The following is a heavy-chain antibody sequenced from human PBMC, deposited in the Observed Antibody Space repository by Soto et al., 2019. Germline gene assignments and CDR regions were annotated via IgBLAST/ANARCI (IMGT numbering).Heavy chain of an antibody. CDR2: ISGSSSNI. J-gene: IGHJ6*03. V-gene: IGHV3-21*01. CDR3: ARDGAYCSGTGCRDYYYYMDV. D-gene: IGHD2-2*01. Sequence: EVQLVESGGGLVKPGGSLRLSCAASGFSFTDYSMNWVRQAPGKGMEWVSSISGSSSNIYYADSLKGRFTVSRDNAERSLFLQMNSLGAEDTAVYYCARDGAYCSGTGCRDYYYYMDVWGKGTTVTVSS. CDR1: GFSFTDYS.